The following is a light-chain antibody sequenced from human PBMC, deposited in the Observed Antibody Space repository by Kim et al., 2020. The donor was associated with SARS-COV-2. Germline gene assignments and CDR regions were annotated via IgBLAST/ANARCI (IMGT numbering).Light chain of an antibody. Sequence: EPASISCRSSQSLRHSNGYNYLDWYLQKPGQPPQLLIYLGSNRASGAPDRFSGSGSGTDFTLKISRVEAEDVGVYYCMQALQTPLTFGGGTKLEI. CDR2: LGS. CDR3: MQALQTPLT. CDR1: QSLRHSNGYNY. J-gene: IGKJ4*01. V-gene: IGKV2-28*01.